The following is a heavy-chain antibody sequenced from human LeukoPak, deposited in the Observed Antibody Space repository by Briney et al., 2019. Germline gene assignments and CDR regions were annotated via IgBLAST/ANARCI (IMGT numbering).Heavy chain of an antibody. D-gene: IGHD3-10*01. Sequence: GGSLRLSCAASGFTFSTYAMSWVRQASGRGLEWVSAISGSTGSTYYADSVKGRFTISRDNSKNTLYLQMNSLRVEDTAVYYCAKGLSSYYGPGSNYWGQGTLVTVFS. CDR2: ISGSTGST. CDR1: GFTFSTYA. J-gene: IGHJ4*02. CDR3: AKGLSSYYGPGSNY. V-gene: IGHV3-23*01.